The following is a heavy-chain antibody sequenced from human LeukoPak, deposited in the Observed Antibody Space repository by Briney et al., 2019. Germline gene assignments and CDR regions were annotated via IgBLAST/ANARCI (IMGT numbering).Heavy chain of an antibody. CDR2: IIPILDIA. Sequence: ASVKVSCKTSGYTFSDYYVHWVRQAPGQGLEWMGRIIPILDIANYAQTFQGRVTITADKSTSTAYIELSSLSSEDTAVYYCARDQGVIAPPPYGLDVWGQGTTVTVSS. CDR3: ARDQGVIAPPPYGLDV. J-gene: IGHJ6*02. D-gene: IGHD3-10*01. CDR1: GYTFSDYY. V-gene: IGHV1-69*04.